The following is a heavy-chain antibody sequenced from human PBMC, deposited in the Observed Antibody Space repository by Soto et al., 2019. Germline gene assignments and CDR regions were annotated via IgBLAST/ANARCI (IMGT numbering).Heavy chain of an antibody. CDR2: IYYNGST. V-gene: IGHV4-59*06. Sequence: PSVPQCPTCPLSGGSISSYYWSWIRQHPGKGLEWVGNIYYNGSTYYSPSLKSRVTVWFDTSKNQFSLRLTSVTAADTAVYYCARYRISGSWSKFDYWGQGTRVTVSS. J-gene: IGHJ4*02. CDR1: GGSISSYY. D-gene: IGHD6-13*01. CDR3: ARYRISGSWSKFDY.